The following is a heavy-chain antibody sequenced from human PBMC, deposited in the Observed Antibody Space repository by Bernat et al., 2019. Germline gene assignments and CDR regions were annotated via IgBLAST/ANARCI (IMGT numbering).Heavy chain of an antibody. D-gene: IGHD1-26*01. CDR3: GRVSSWSYD. Sequence: QVQLQQWGAGLWKPSETLSLTCAVYGGSFSGYYWSWIRQPPGKGLEWIGEINHSGSTNYNPSLKSRVTISVDTSKNQFSLKLSSVTAADTAVYNCGRVSSWSYDWGQGTLVTVSS. CDR1: GGSFSGYY. J-gene: IGHJ4*02. CDR2: INHSGST. V-gene: IGHV4-34*01.